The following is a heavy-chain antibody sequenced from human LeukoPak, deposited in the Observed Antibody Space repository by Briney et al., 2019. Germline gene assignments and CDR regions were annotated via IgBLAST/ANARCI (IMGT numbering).Heavy chain of an antibody. D-gene: IGHD3/OR15-3a*01. CDR2: TSTTGYS. CDR3: ARTRGLGPGGFFDS. Sequence: GGSLRLSCAASGFTFSSYSMNWVRQAPGKGLEWVSYTSTTGYSNYADSVEGRFTVSRDNAKNSLYLEMNSLRAEDTALYYCARTRGLGPGGFFDSWGQGSLVTVSS. V-gene: IGHV3-21*05. J-gene: IGHJ4*02. CDR1: GFTFSSYS.